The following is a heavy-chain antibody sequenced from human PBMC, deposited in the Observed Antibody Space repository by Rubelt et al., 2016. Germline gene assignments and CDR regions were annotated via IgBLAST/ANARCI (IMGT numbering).Heavy chain of an antibody. CDR2: ISAYNGNT. Sequence: QVQLVQSGAEVKKPGASVKVSCKASGYTFTSYGISWVRQAPGQGLEWMGWISAYNGNTNYAQKLQGRVNMTTDTSTSTAYMERRSLRSDDTAVYYCARDPLPVRGVNMTPTHWGQGTLVTVSS. CDR1: GYTFTSYG. J-gene: IGHJ4*02. D-gene: IGHD3-10*01. V-gene: IGHV1-18*01. CDR3: ARDPLPVRGVNMTPTH.